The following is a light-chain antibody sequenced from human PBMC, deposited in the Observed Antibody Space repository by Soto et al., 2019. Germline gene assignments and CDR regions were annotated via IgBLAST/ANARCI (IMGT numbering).Light chain of an antibody. Sequence: EIVLTQSPGTLSLSPGERATLSCRASQSVNSNYLAWYQHKPGQGPRLLIYAASSRATGSPDRFSGSGSGTDFTLTISRLEPEDFALYYCQQYGSAFTFGPGTKVDIK. CDR2: AAS. CDR1: QSVNSNY. V-gene: IGKV3-20*01. J-gene: IGKJ3*01. CDR3: QQYGSAFT.